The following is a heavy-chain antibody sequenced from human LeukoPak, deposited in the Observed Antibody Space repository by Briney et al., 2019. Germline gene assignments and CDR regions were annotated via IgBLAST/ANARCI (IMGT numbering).Heavy chain of an antibody. D-gene: IGHD3-10*01. Sequence: ASVKVSCKASGYTFTSYYMHWVRQAPGQGLGWMGIINPSGGSTSYAQKFQGRVTMTRDTSTSTVYMELSSLRSEDTAVYYCARDRSGFGELLTPGYFDYWGQGTLVTVSS. J-gene: IGHJ4*02. CDR2: INPSGGST. CDR1: GYTFTSYY. CDR3: ARDRSGFGELLTPGYFDY. V-gene: IGHV1-46*01.